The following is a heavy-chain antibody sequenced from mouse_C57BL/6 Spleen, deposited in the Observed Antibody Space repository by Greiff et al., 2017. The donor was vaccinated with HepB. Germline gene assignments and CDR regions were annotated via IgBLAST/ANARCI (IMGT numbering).Heavy chain of an antibody. CDR2: IHPNSGST. CDR1: GYTFTSYW. CDR3: ARASRRSYAIDY. V-gene: IGHV1-64*01. D-gene: IGHD6-1*01. Sequence: QVQLQQPGAELVKPGASVKLSCKASGYTFTSYWMHWVKQRPGQGLEWIGMIHPNSGSTNYNEKFKSKATLTVDKSSSPAYMQLSSLTSDYSAVYYCARASRRSYAIDYWGQGTSVTVSS. J-gene: IGHJ4*01.